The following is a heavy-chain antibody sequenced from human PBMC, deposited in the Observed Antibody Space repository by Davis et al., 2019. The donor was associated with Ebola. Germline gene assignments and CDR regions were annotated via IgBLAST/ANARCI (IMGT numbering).Heavy chain of an antibody. J-gene: IGHJ4*02. D-gene: IGHD3-10*01. Sequence: ASVKVSCKTSGYIFSSYGITWVRQAPGQGLEWMGWVSGYTGNTLYAQKFQGRVSMTTDASTTTAYLELRSLRSDDTAVYFCARGTYFDNWGQGTLVTVSS. CDR3: ARGTYFDN. V-gene: IGHV1-18*01. CDR1: GYIFSSYG. CDR2: VSGYTGNT.